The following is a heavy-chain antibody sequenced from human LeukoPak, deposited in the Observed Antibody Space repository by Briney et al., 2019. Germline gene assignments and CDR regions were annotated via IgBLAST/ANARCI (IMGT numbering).Heavy chain of an antibody. CDR1: GFTFSNYW. D-gene: IGHD3-22*01. CDR3: ARDRDSDPGYYYDSSGYYGY. V-gene: IGHV3-21*01. CDR2: ISSSSSYI. J-gene: IGHJ4*02. Sequence: PGGSLRLSCAASGFTFSNYWMHWVRQAPGKGLEWVSSISSSSSYIYYADSVKGRFTISRDNAKNSLYLRMNSLRAEDTAVYYCARDRDSDPGYYYDSSGYYGYWGQGTLVTVSS.